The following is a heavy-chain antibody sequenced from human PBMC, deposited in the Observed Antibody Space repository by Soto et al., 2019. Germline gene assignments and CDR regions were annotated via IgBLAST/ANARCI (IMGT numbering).Heavy chain of an antibody. V-gene: IGHV4-31*03. D-gene: IGHD2-8*01. CDR2: IYYSGST. CDR1: GGPISRGGHY. J-gene: IGHJ2*01. CDR3: AREVSGIVLMVYADPYWYFDL. Sequence: PSETLSLTCTVSGGPISRGGHYWSWTRQHPGQGMESIGYIYYSGSTYYNPSLKSRVTISVDTSKNQFSLKLSSVTAADTAVYYCAREVSGIVLMVYADPYWYFDLWGRGTLVTVSS.